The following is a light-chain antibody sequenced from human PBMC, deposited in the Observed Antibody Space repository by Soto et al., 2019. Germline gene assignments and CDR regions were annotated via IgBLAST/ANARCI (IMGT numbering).Light chain of an antibody. V-gene: IGKV1-5*01. CDR3: QQYDSLWT. J-gene: IGKJ1*01. Sequence: DIKMTQSPSILSASVGDRVTITCRASQSINKLLAWYQQKPGKAPNLLVSDASSLQGGVPSRFSGSGSGTEFTLTISGLQPQDFATYYCQQYDSLWTFGQGTKVDI. CDR2: DAS. CDR1: QSINKL.